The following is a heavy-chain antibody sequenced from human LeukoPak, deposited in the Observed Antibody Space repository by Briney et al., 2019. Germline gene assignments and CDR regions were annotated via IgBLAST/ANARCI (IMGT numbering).Heavy chain of an antibody. CDR3: ARISCLYCGGDSYSH. CDR2: IYYSGST. D-gene: IGHD2-21*02. J-gene: IGHJ4*02. Sequence: PSETLSLTCTVSGGSISSYYWNWIRQPPGRGLEWIGYIYYSGSTNYNPSLKSRVTISVDTSKNQFSLNLSSVTAADTAVYYCARISCLYCGGDSYSHWGQGTLVTVSS. V-gene: IGHV4-59*01. CDR1: GGSISSYY.